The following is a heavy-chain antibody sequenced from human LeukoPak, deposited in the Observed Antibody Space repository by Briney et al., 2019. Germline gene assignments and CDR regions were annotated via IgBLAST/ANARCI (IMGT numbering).Heavy chain of an antibody. Sequence: PSETLSLTCTVSGGSISSGGYSWSWIRQPPGKGLEWIGYIYYSGSTYYNPSLKSRVTISVDTSKDQFSLKLSSVTAAATAVYYCARGGGTYYYDSSGYRRLHFDYWGQGTLVTVSS. CDR3: ARGGGTYYYDSSGYRRLHFDY. CDR1: GGSISSGGYS. D-gene: IGHD3-22*01. CDR2: IYYSGST. J-gene: IGHJ4*02. V-gene: IGHV4-30-4*07.